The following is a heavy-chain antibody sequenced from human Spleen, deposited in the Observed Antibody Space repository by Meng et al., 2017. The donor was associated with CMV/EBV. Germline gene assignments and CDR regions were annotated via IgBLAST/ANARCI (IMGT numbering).Heavy chain of an antibody. CDR1: GDTFAAYF. CDR3: ARVRGDYNYRPLNY. V-gene: IGHV1-2*02. CDR2: MNPKSGGT. D-gene: IGHD5-24*01. J-gene: IGHJ4*02. Sequence: SGDTFAAYFMPWVRQVHGQGLEWMGWMNPKSGGTKYAQKFQGRVTMTRDTSINTAYMELSRLRSDDTAVYFCARVRGDYNYRPLNYWGQGSLVTVSS.